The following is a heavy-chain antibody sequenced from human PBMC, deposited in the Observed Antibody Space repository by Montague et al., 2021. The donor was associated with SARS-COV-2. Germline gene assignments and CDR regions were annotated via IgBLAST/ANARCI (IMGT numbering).Heavy chain of an antibody. CDR3: ARAIVGVTMIVVVLTGVELYFDS. Sequence: SETLSLTCAVYGGSSSGYNWSWIRQPPGKGLEWIGEINHSGSTNYNPSLKSRVSISVDTSKNQFSLKLRSVTAADTAVYYCARAIVGVTMIVVVLTGVELYFDSWGQGTLVAVSS. CDR1: GGSSSGYN. D-gene: IGHD3-22*01. CDR2: INHSGST. J-gene: IGHJ4*02. V-gene: IGHV4-34*01.